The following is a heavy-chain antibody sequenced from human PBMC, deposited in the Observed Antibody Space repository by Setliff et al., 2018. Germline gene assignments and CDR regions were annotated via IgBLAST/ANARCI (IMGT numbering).Heavy chain of an antibody. CDR3: GRGFSRIEGWGNWFDP. CDR2: IYDSGSS. CDR1: GGSVSNSGFF. D-gene: IGHD2-15*01. V-gene: IGHV4-39*01. J-gene: IGHJ5*02. Sequence: SETLSLTCTVSGGSVSNSGFFWGWLRQAPGKGLEWIGNIYDSGSSDYNASLKSRLIITRDTSKNQISLKLTSVTAADTAVSYCGRGFSRIEGWGNWFDPWGQGILVTVSS.